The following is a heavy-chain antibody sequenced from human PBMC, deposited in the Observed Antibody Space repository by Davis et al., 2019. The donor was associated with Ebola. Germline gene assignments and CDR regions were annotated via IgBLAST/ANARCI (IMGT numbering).Heavy chain of an antibody. CDR3: ARQKWLVRPWDY. D-gene: IGHD6-19*01. CDR2: IYYSGST. V-gene: IGHV4-39*01. CDR1: GGSISSSSYY. Sequence: SETLSLTCTVSGGSISSSSYYWGWIRKPPGKGLEWIGSIYYSGSTYYNPSLKSRVTISVDTSKNQFSLKLSSVTAADTAVYYCARQKWLVRPWDYWGQGTLVTVSS. J-gene: IGHJ4*02.